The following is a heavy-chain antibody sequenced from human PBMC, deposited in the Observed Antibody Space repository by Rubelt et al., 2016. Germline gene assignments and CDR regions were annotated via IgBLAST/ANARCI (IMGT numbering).Heavy chain of an antibody. CDR2: ISGSGGSP. CDR1: GFTFSSYA. J-gene: IGHJ6*02. Sequence: EVQLVESGGGLVQPGGSLRLSCAASGFTFSSYAMSWVRQAPGKGLEWVSAISGSGGSPYYADSVKGRFTISRENSKNTLYLQMTSLRAEDTAVYYCAKGGDGYNPGYYYYYGMDVWGQGTTVTVSS. V-gene: IGHV3-23*04. CDR3: AKGGDGYNPGYYYYYGMDV. D-gene: IGHD5-24*01.